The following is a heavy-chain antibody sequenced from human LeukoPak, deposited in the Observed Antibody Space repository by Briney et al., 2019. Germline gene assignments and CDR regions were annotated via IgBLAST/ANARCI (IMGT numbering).Heavy chain of an antibody. CDR3: ARDPYSGSYGAFDI. Sequence: GGSLRLSCTASGFKFSNYWMSWVRQAPGKGLEWVANIKQDGSDIHYVDSVKGRFTISRDNARNSLCLQMNSLTAEDTAVYYCARDPYSGSYGAFDIWGQGTMVTVS. CDR2: IKQDGSDI. CDR1: GFKFSNYW. J-gene: IGHJ3*02. V-gene: IGHV3-7*05. D-gene: IGHD1-26*01.